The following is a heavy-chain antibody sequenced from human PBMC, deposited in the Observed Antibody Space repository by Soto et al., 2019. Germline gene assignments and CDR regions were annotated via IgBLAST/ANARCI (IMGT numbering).Heavy chain of an antibody. J-gene: IGHJ4*02. D-gene: IGHD6-6*01. CDR3: ARHTTPSIAARVDY. Sequence: QLQLQESGPGLVKPSETLSLTCTVSGGSISSSSYYWGWIRQPPGKGLEWIGSIYYSGSTYYNPSLKSRVTISVDTPKNQFSLKLSSVTAADTAVYYCARHTTPSIAARVDYWGQGTLVTVSS. CDR1: GGSISSSSYY. V-gene: IGHV4-39*01. CDR2: IYYSGST.